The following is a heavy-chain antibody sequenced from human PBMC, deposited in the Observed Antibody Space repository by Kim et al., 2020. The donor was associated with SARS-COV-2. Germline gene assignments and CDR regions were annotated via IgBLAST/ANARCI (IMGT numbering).Heavy chain of an antibody. CDR2: ISYDGTNK. Sequence: GGSLRLSCAASGFTFSSYGMHWVRQAPGKGLEWVAFISYDGTNKYYADSVKGRFIISRDDSKNTLFLQMNSLRAEDTAVFYCAKVPLTYGSGSWYFDDWGPGTLVTVSS. V-gene: IGHV3-30*18. CDR3: AKVPLTYGSGSWYFDD. CDR1: GFTFSSYG. J-gene: IGHJ4*02. D-gene: IGHD3-10*01.